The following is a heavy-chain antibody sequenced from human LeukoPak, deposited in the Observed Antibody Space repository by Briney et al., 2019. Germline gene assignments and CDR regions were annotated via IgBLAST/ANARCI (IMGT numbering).Heavy chain of an antibody. CDR2: IRYGGSNK. Sequence: PGGSLRLSCAASGFTFSNYGMHWVRQAPGKGLEWVAFIRYGGSNKYYADSVKGRFTVSRDNSKNTLYLQMNSLRAEETAVYYSAKDGLEFGELPYLDYWGQGTLVTVSS. CDR1: GFTFSNYG. CDR3: AKDGLEFGELPYLDY. V-gene: IGHV3-30*02. D-gene: IGHD3-10*01. J-gene: IGHJ4*02.